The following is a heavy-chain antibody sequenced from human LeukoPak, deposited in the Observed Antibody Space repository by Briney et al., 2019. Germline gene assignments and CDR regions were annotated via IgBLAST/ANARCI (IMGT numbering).Heavy chain of an antibody. CDR3: ARHFAYSSSSYFDY. CDR2: VYYTGST. D-gene: IGHD6-6*01. J-gene: IGHJ4*02. V-gene: IGHV4-59*08. Sequence: SETLSLTCSVSGGSLSNYYWSWIRQPPAKGLEWIGYVYYTGSTNYNPSLKSRVTMFEDKSKNQFSLRLYSVTVADTAVYYCARHFAYSSSSYFDYWGQGSLVTVSS. CDR1: GGSLSNYY.